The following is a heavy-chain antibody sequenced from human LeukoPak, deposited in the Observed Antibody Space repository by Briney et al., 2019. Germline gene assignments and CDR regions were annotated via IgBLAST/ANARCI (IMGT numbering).Heavy chain of an antibody. Sequence: GASVKVSCKASGYTFTSYYMHWVRQAPGQGLEWMGIINPSGGSTSYAQKFQGRVTMTRDTSTSTVYMELSSLRSEDTAVYYCARAGQLDYYDSSGYFYFDYWGQGTLVTVSS. CDR2: INPSGGST. J-gene: IGHJ4*02. CDR1: GYTFTSYY. CDR3: ARAGQLDYYDSSGYFYFDY. D-gene: IGHD3-22*01. V-gene: IGHV1-46*01.